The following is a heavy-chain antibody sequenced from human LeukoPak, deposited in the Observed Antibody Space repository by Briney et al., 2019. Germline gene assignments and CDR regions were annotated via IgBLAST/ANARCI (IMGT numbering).Heavy chain of an antibody. J-gene: IGHJ5*02. D-gene: IGHD3-22*01. Sequence: PSETLSLTCTVSGGSISSSSYYWGWIRQPPGKGLEWIGSIYYSGSTYYNPSLKSRVTISVDTSKNQFSLKLSSVTAADTAVYYCARGLLRFDPWGQGTLVTVSS. CDR1: GGSISSSSYY. CDR2: IYYSGST. V-gene: IGHV4-39*01. CDR3: ARGLLRFDP.